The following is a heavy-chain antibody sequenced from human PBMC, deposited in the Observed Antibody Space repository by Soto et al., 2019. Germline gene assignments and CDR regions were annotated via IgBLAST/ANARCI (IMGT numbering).Heavy chain of an antibody. D-gene: IGHD3-3*01. V-gene: IGHV3-23*01. CDR2: ISGTGGST. CDR3: ARDASYYSLWSGYYPSRNGMDV. CDR1: GFTFNNYA. Sequence: EVQLLGSGGGVVQPGGSLRLSCAASGFTFNNYALNWVRQAPGKGLEWVSSISGTGGSTFYAGSAKGRFTISRDNSKNTLFLQMTSLRAEDTAVYYCARDASYYSLWSGYYPSRNGMDVWGQGTTVTVSS. J-gene: IGHJ6*02.